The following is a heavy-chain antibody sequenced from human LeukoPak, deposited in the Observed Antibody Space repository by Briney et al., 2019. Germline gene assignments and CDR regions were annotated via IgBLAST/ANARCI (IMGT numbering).Heavy chain of an antibody. J-gene: IGHJ5*02. Sequence: SETLSLTCTVSGGSISSYYWSWIRQPPGKGLEWIGRIYTSGTTNYNPSLKSRVTISVDTSKNQFSLKLSSVTAADTAVYYCARGKSYYGSGSLPFDPWGQGTLVTVSS. CDR2: IYTSGTT. CDR1: GGSISSYY. V-gene: IGHV4-4*08. D-gene: IGHD3-10*01. CDR3: ARGKSYYGSGSLPFDP.